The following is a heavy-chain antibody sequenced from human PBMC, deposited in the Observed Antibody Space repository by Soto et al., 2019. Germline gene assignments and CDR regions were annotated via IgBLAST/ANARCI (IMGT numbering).Heavy chain of an antibody. J-gene: IGHJ4*02. CDR1: GGSINTFY. V-gene: IGHV4-4*07. CDR3: AREGSYSAYNFAHGIQLWSFDF. Sequence: LETLSLTCTVSGGSINTFYWSWVRQPAGKGLEWIGRIFSSGSTSFNPSLESRVAMSVDTSKNHFSLNLSSVTAADMAVYYCAREGSYSAYNFAHGIQLWSFDFWGQGALVTVSS. D-gene: IGHD5-12*01. CDR2: IFSSGST.